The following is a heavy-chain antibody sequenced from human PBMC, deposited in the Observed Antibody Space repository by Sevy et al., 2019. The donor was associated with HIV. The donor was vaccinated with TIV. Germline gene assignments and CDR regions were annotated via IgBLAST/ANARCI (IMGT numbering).Heavy chain of an antibody. V-gene: IGHV3-23*01. CDR1: GFTFTEFV. D-gene: IGHD3-22*01. Sequence: GGSLRLSCAASGFTFTEFVMSWVRQSPGKGLEWVSTINSGGGSTYYADSVKGRFTISRDNSQTRLDLQMNSLRAEDTAVYYCAKDVVGGYYDSSGYSDHWGQGTLVTVSS. J-gene: IGHJ4*02. CDR2: INSGGGST. CDR3: AKDVVGGYYDSSGYSDH.